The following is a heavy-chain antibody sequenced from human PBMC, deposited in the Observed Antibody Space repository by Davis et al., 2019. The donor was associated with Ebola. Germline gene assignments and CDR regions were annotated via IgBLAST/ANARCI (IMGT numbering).Heavy chain of an antibody. CDR1: GFTFRSYA. J-gene: IGHJ4*02. D-gene: IGHD1-26*01. CDR3: AKTKGWELLLFYLDY. V-gene: IGHV3-23*01. Sequence: PGGSLRPSCAASGFTFRSYAMSWVRQAPGKGLEWVSGISGSSGSTYYADSVKGRFTISRDNSKNTLYLQMDSLRAEDTAVYYCAKTKGWELLLFYLDYWGQGTLVTVSS. CDR2: ISGSSGST.